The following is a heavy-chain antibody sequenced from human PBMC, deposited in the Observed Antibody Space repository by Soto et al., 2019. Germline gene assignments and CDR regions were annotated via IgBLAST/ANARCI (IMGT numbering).Heavy chain of an antibody. D-gene: IGHD6-25*01. CDR3: ARPHGGSSGWDNWFDP. CDR2: IYYSGST. V-gene: IGHV4-39*07. CDR1: GGSISSSSYY. J-gene: IGHJ5*02. Sequence: SDTLSLTCTVSGGSISSSSYYWGWIRQPPGKGLEWIGSIYYSGSTNYNPSLKSRVTISVDTSKNQFSLKLNSVTAADTAVYYCARPHGGSSGWDNWFDPWGQGTLVTVSS.